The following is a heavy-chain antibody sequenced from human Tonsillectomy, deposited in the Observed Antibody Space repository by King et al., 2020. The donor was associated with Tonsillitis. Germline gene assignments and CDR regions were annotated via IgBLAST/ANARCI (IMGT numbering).Heavy chain of an antibody. J-gene: IGHJ4*02. V-gene: IGHV3-33*08. CDR2: IWYDGNKN. D-gene: IGHD3-22*01. CDR3: ARAAGAYSYDTSGSYQDY. Sequence: VQLVESGGGVVQPGRSLRLSCAASGFNFNFYGMHWVRQAPGKGLEWVAVIWYDGNKNYYADSVKGRFTISRDNSRNTLFLQMNSLRVEDTAVYYCARAAGAYSYDTSGSYQDYWGQGTPVTVSA. CDR1: GFNFNFYG.